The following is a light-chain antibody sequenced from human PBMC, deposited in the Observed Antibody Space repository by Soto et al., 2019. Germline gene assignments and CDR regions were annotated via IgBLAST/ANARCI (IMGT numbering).Light chain of an antibody. CDR1: SSDVGSYNY. J-gene: IGLJ1*01. V-gene: IGLV2-14*03. CDR2: DVS. Sequence: QSALTQPASVSGSPGQSITISCTGTSSDVGSYNYVSWYQHHPGKAPKLIIFDVSNRPSGVSNPFSGSKSGNTASLTISGLQPEDEADYYCSSYTTSNTRQIVFGTGTKLTVL. CDR3: SSYTTSNTRQIV.